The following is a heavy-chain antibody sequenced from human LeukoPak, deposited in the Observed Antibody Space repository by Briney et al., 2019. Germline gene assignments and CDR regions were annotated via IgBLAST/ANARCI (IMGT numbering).Heavy chain of an antibody. CDR3: ARVGGTHRYYYYYMDV. CDR1: AGSIRSYY. J-gene: IGHJ6*03. V-gene: IGHV4-59*13. Sequence: SETLSLTCTVSAGSIRSYYWSWIRQPPGKGLEWIGYIYYSGSTNYNPSLKGRVTISADTSKNQFSLKLRSVTAADTAVYFCARVGGTHRYYYYYMDVWGNGTTVTVSS. D-gene: IGHD1-1*01. CDR2: IYYSGST.